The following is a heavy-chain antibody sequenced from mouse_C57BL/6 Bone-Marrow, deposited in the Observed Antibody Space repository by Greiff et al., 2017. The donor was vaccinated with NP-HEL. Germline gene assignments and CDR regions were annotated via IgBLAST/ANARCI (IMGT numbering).Heavy chain of an antibody. Sequence: VKLQQSGAELARPGASVKLSCKASGYTFTSYGISWVKQRTGQGLEWIGEIYPRSGNTYYNEKFKGKATLTADTSYSTAYMELRSLTSEDSAVYFCARRPITTVVAKSPYFDYWGQGTTLTVSS. CDR1: GYTFTSYG. CDR3: ARRPITTVVAKSPYFDY. D-gene: IGHD1-1*01. V-gene: IGHV1-81*01. CDR2: IYPRSGNT. J-gene: IGHJ2*01.